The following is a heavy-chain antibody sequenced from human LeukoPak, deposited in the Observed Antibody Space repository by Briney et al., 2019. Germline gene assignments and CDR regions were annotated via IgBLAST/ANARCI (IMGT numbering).Heavy chain of an antibody. CDR2: ISAYNGNT. CDR1: GFTFTSYG. D-gene: IGHD3-22*01. J-gene: IGHJ4*02. Sequence: ASVKVSCKASGFTFTSYGISWVRQAPGQGLEWMGWISAYNGNTNYAQKLQGRVTMTTDTSTSTAYMELRSLRSDDTAVYYCARGGYDYYDSSGYQDYWGQGTLVTVSS. V-gene: IGHV1-18*01. CDR3: ARGGYDYYDSSGYQDY.